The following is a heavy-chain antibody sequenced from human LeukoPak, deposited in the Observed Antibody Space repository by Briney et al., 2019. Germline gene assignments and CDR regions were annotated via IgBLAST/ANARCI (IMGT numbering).Heavy chain of an antibody. CDR3: ANHRTPDRYHCNYFDY. J-gene: IGHJ4*02. CDR2: IGGHVHST. CDR1: GFTFRNSA. Sequence: PGGSLRLSCAASGFTFRNSAMSWVRQAPGTGLEWVSSIGGHVHSTYYADSVIGRFTVSRDDSKNTLYLQMNSLRADDTAIYYCANHRTPDRYHCNYFDYWGQGTLVTVSS. V-gene: IGHV3-23*01. D-gene: IGHD3-22*01.